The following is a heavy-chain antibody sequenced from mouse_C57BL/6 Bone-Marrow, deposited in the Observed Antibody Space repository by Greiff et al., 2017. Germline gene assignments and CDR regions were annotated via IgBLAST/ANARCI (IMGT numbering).Heavy chain of an antibody. CDR1: GFNIKDDY. CDR3: TTLYYSNPYYAMDY. V-gene: IGHV14-4*01. J-gene: IGHJ4*01. Sequence: EVQLQQSGAELVRPGASVKLSCTASGFNIKDDYMHWVKQRPEQGLEWIGWIDPENGDTEYASKFQGKATITADTTSSTAYLQLSSLTAEDTAVYYCTTLYYSNPYYAMDYWGQGTSVTVSS. CDR2: IDPENGDT. D-gene: IGHD2-5*01.